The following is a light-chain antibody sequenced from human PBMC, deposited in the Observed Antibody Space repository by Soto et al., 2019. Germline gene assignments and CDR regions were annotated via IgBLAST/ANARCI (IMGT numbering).Light chain of an antibody. J-gene: IGKJ3*01. CDR1: QSISTW. CDR3: QQYDSSIFT. CDR2: KAS. V-gene: IGKV1-5*03. Sequence: DIQMTQSPSTLSASVGDRVTITCRASQSISTWLAWFQQKPGKAPKLLIYKASTLERGVPSRFSGSGSGTEFTLTISSLQPDDFATYYCQQYDSSIFTFGPGTKVDIK.